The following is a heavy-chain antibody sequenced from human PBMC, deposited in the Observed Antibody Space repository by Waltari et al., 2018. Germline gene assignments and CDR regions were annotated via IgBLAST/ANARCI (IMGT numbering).Heavy chain of an antibody. Sequence: EVQLVESGGGLVQPGGSLRLSCVASGFSLSDYYRDCVLQAPGKVMEWVGRRRDKAHNYTTEYAASVKGRFTIARDDSERSLVLELNGLKTEDSAVYYCARRYGSGHHFDYWGQGALVTVSS. CDR2: RRDKAHNYTT. CDR3: ARRYGSGHHFDY. J-gene: IGHJ4*02. V-gene: IGHV3-72*01. D-gene: IGHD6-25*01. CDR1: GFSLSDYY.